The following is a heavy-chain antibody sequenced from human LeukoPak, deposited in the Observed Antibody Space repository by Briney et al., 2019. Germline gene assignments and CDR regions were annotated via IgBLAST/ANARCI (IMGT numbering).Heavy chain of an antibody. Sequence: SETLSLTCAVYGGSFSGYYWSWIRQPPGKGLEWIGEINHSGSTNYNQSLKSRVTISVDTSKNQFSLKLSSVTAADTAVYYCARSMIVVVMGLYFDYWGQGTLVTVSS. V-gene: IGHV4-34*01. CDR1: GGSFSGYY. J-gene: IGHJ4*02. D-gene: IGHD3-22*01. CDR2: INHSGST. CDR3: ARSMIVVVMGLYFDY.